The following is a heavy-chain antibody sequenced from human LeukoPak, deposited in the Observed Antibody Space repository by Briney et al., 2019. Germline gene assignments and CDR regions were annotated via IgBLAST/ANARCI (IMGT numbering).Heavy chain of an antibody. Sequence: SETLSLTCAVYGGSFSGFYWSWIRQPPQKGLEWIGEINHSGSTNYNPSLKSRVTISVDTSKNQFSLKLSSVTAADTAVYYCARRGDYYGSGSYSGFDPWGQGTLVTVSS. J-gene: IGHJ5*02. CDR1: GGSFSGFY. CDR3: ARRGDYYGSGSYSGFDP. CDR2: INHSGST. D-gene: IGHD3-10*01. V-gene: IGHV4-34*01.